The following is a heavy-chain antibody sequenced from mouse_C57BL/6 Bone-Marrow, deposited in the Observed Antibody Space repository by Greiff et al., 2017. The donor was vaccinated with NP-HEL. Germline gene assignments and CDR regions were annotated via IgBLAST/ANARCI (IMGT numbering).Heavy chain of an antibody. CDR2: IYPGGGYT. CDR3: ARQYYGSSYEFAY. Sequence: VQLVESGAELVRPGTSVKMSCKASGYTFTNYWIGWAKQRPGHGLEWIGDIYPGGGYTNYNEKFKGKATLTADKSSSTAYMQFSSLTSEDSAIYYCARQYYGSSYEFAYWGQGTLVTVSA. CDR1: GYTFTNYW. V-gene: IGHV1-63*01. D-gene: IGHD1-1*01. J-gene: IGHJ3*01.